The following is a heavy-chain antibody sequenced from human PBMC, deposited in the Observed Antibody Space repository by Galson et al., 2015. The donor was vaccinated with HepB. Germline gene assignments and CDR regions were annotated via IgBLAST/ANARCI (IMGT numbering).Heavy chain of an antibody. Sequence: SLRLSCAASGFTFSSYAMSWGRQAPGKGLEWVSSVSGSGDSTYDADSVKGRFTISRDNSKKTLYLQMNSLRAEDTAVYYCAKVLSSSWDEDAFDIWGQGTMVTVSS. CDR3: AKVLSSSWDEDAFDI. J-gene: IGHJ3*02. D-gene: IGHD6-13*01. CDR2: VSGSGDST. CDR1: GFTFSSYA. V-gene: IGHV3-23*01.